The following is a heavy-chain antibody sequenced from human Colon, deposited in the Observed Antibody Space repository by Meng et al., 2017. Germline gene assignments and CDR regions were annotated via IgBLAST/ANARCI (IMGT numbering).Heavy chain of an antibody. J-gene: IGHJ4*02. D-gene: IGHD1-1*01. CDR1: GDSISSDIW. Sequence: VQVQESGPGLVKPSGTLSLTCTVSGDSISSDIWWSWVRQPPGKGLEWIGEVYHRGDTNYNPSLKSRVVISVDRSKNQFSLNLSSVTAADTAVYYCGRDQGRQLINHWGQGTLVTVSS. CDR2: VYHRGDT. CDR3: GRDQGRQLINH. V-gene: IGHV4-4*02.